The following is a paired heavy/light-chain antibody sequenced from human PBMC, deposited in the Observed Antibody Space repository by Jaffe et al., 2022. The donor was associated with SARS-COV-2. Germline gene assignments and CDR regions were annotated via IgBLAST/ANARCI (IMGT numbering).Light chain of an antibody. CDR3: QQRSNWPWT. Sequence: EIVLTQSPATLSLSPGERATLSCRASQSISSYLAWFQQKPGQAPRLLIYDTSYRATGIPARFSGSGSGTDFTLTISSLEPEDFAVYYCQQRSNWPWTFGQGTKVEIK. CDR1: QSISSY. J-gene: IGKJ1*01. V-gene: IGKV3-11*01. CDR2: DTS.
Heavy chain of an antibody. V-gene: IGHV4-38-2*02. CDR3: ARLDSGRFDY. J-gene: IGHJ4*02. CDR1: GYSISSGYF. D-gene: IGHD3-22*01. CDR2: IDHSGTT. Sequence: QVQLQESGPGLVKPSETLSLTCTVSGYSISSGYFWGWIRQPPGKGLEWIGSIDHSGTTYYNPSLKSRVTISVDTSKNQFSLNLHSVTAADTAVYYCARLDSGRFDYWGQGTLATVSS.